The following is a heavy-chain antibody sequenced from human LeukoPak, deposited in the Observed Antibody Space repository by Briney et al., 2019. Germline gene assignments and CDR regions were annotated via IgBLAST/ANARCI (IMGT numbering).Heavy chain of an antibody. CDR2: ISAYNGDT. CDR1: GYTFTSYG. D-gene: IGHD5-24*01. V-gene: IGHV1-18*01. CDR3: ARDPPTGMASGRQDY. J-gene: IGHJ4*02. Sequence: GASVKVSCKASGYTFTSYGISWVRQAPGQGLEWMGWISAYNGDTKYAQKFQDRVTITTDTSTSTAYMELRSLTSEDSAVYYCARDPPTGMASGRQDYWGQGTLVTVSS.